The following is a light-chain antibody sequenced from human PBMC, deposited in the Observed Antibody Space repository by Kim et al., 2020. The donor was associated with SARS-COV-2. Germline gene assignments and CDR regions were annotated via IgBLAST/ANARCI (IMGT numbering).Light chain of an antibody. CDR1: KLANKY. Sequence: SYELTQPPSVSVSPGQTASIPCSGDKLANKYVCWYQQRPGQSPVLVMYQDTKRPSGISERFSGSNSGNTATLTISGTQALDEADYYCQAWDSAYVVFGGG. CDR3: QAWDSAYVV. V-gene: IGLV3-1*01. J-gene: IGLJ2*01. CDR2: QDT.